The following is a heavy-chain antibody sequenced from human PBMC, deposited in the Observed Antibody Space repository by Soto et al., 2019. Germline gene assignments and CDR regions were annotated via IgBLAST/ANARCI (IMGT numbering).Heavy chain of an antibody. CDR3: ARDRGYCSGGSCYPNWYFDL. J-gene: IGHJ2*01. Sequence: QVQLQESGPGLVKPSQTLSLTCTVSGGSISSGGYYWSWIRQHPGKGLEWIGYIYYSGSTYYNPSLKSRVTISVDTSKNQFSLKLSSVTASDTAVYYCARDRGYCSGGSCYPNWYFDLWGRGTLVTVSS. V-gene: IGHV4-31*03. CDR2: IYYSGST. CDR1: GGSISSGGYY. D-gene: IGHD2-15*01.